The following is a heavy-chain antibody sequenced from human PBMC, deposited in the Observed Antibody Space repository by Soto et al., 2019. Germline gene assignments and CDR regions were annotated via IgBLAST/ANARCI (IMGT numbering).Heavy chain of an antibody. Sequence: QVQLQESGPGLVKPSQTLSLTCTVSGDSISSGGYCWSWIRQHPGKGLEWIGYISNSGNTYYNPSLKRRLTRSVDTSKHQFSLKLASVSGADPAVDYCARDGGGGYYFDSSGYLDYWGQGTLVTVSS. CDR3: ARDGGGGYYFDSSGYLDY. V-gene: IGHV4-31*03. D-gene: IGHD3-22*01. J-gene: IGHJ4*02. CDR2: ISNSGNT. CDR1: GDSISSGGYC.